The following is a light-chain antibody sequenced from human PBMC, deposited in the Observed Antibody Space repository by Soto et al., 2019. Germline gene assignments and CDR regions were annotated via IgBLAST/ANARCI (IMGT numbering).Light chain of an antibody. CDR1: QSLLHSNGKTF. V-gene: IGKV2-28*01. CDR2: LGS. Sequence: DIALTQSPLSLPVTPGESASISCKSSQSLLHSNGKTFLDWYVQKPGQSPQLLIYLGSQRASGVPDKFSGSGSGADFTLKISKVEAEDVGSYYCMQALQTPSTFGQGTKLELK. CDR3: MQALQTPST. J-gene: IGKJ2*01.